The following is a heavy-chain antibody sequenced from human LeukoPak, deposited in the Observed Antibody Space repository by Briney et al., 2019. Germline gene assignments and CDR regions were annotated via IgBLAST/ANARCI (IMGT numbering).Heavy chain of an antibody. CDR2: IYHSGST. Sequence: SETLSLTCAVSGGSISSGGYSWSWIRQPPGKGLEWIGYIYHSGSTYYNPSLKSRVTISVDRSKNQFSLKLSSVTAADTAVYYCARDQWLGDYYYGMDVWGQGTTVTVSS. J-gene: IGHJ6*02. V-gene: IGHV4-30-2*01. CDR1: GGSISSGGYS. D-gene: IGHD6-19*01. CDR3: ARDQWLGDYYYGMDV.